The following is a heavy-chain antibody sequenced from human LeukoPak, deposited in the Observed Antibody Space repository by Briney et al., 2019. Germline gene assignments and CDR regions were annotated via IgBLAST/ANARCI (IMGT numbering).Heavy chain of an antibody. D-gene: IGHD3-10*01. V-gene: IGHV3-23*01. J-gene: IGHJ4*02. CDR1: GFTFSSYA. CDR3: ATSTASFGEPHFDY. Sequence: GGSLRLSCAASGFTFSSYAMSWVRQAPGKGLEWVSAISGSGGSTYYADSVKGRFTISRDNSKNTLYLQMNSLRAEDMAVYYCATSTASFGEPHFDYWGQGTLVTVSS. CDR2: ISGSGGST.